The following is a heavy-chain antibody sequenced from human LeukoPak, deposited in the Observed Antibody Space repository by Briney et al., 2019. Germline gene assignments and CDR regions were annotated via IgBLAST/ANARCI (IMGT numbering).Heavy chain of an antibody. Sequence: GESLKISCKGSGYSFTSYWIGWVRQMPGKGLEWMGIIYPGDSDTRYSPSFQGQVTISADKSISTAYLQWSSLKASDTAMYYCARHKGGYVWGSYRYTLDYWGQGTLVTVSS. D-gene: IGHD3-16*02. CDR3: ARHKGGYVWGSYRYTLDY. V-gene: IGHV5-51*01. CDR2: IYPGDSDT. CDR1: GYSFTSYW. J-gene: IGHJ4*02.